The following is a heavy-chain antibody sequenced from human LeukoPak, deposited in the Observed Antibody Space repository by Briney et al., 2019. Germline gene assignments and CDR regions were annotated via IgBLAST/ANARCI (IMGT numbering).Heavy chain of an antibody. J-gene: IGHJ4*02. D-gene: IGHD1/OR15-1a*01. CDR2: IDWDDDK. Sequence: SGPTLVNPTQTLTLTCTFSGFSLSTSGMCVSWIRQPPGKALEWLARIDWDDDKYYSTSLKTRLTISKDTSKNQVVLTMTNMDPVDTATYYCARIRPGTPPYYFDYWGQGTLVTVSS. V-gene: IGHV2-70*11. CDR1: GFSLSTSGMC. CDR3: ARIRPGTPPYYFDY.